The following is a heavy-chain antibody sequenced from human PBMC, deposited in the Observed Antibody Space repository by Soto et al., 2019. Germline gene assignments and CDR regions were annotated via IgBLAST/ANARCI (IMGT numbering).Heavy chain of an antibody. CDR2: ISANSGNT. J-gene: IGHJ5*02. V-gene: IGHV1-18*01. CDR1: GYTFTNYG. Sequence: ASVKVSCKASGYTFTNYGINWVRQAPGQGLEWLGWISANSGNTNYPQNLQGRVTITTDTSTSTAYMELRSLRSDDTAVYYCARDQAAYTGYRGWSDPWGQGTLVTVSS. CDR3: ARDQAAYTGYRGWSDP. D-gene: IGHD5-12*01.